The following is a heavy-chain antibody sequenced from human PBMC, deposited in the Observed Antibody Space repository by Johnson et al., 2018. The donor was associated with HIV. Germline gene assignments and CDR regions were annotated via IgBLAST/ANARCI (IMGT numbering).Heavy chain of an antibody. Sequence: QEQLVESGGGVVQPGRSLRLSCAASGFTFSSYAMYWVRQAPGTGLERVAGILYDGRNKYPADSVKGRSTISRDHSKNTLYRQRNSLRLEDTAVYYCTTDINGVYSSGWYRTASSFDIWGQGTMVTVSS. CDR3: TTDINGVYSSGWYRTASSFDI. V-gene: IGHV3-30-3*01. J-gene: IGHJ3*02. CDR2: ILYDGRNK. CDR1: GFTFSSYA. D-gene: IGHD6-19*01.